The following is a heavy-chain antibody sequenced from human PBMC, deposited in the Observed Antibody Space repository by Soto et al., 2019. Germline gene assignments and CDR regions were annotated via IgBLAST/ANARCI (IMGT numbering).Heavy chain of an antibody. CDR1: GGSISSGGYY. J-gene: IGHJ3*02. Sequence: QVQLQESGPGLVKPSQTLSLTCTVSGGSISSGGYYWSWIRQHPGKGLEWIGYIYYSGSTYYNPSLKSRVTISVDTSKNQFSLKLSSVTAADTAVYYCARDYSYDSSGHVIWARAFDIWGQGTMVTVSS. CDR2: IYYSGST. D-gene: IGHD3-22*01. V-gene: IGHV4-31*03. CDR3: ARDYSYDSSGHVIWARAFDI.